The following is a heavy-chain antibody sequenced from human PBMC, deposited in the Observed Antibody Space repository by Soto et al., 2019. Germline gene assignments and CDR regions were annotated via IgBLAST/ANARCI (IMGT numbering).Heavy chain of an antibody. CDR3: ARGPDDSDVPRWDY. Sequence: QVQLVQSGAEVKKPGSSVKVSCRASGGSFRNYVMSWVRQAPGQGLEWMGGIIPVFETRTYAQKFQGRVTITADDSTSTVSMEMSNLRSEDTAVYYCARGPDDSDVPRWDYWGQGTRVTVSS. CDR2: IIPVFETR. CDR1: GGSFRNYV. V-gene: IGHV1-69*01. D-gene: IGHD4-17*01. J-gene: IGHJ4*02.